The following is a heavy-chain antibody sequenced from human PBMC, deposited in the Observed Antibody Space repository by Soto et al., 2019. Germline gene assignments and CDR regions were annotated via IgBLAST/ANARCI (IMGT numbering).Heavy chain of an antibody. CDR3: AKDVESGWYEAFDY. CDR1: GFAFSQYG. CDR2: IRSFDYRT. D-gene: IGHD6-19*01. V-gene: IGHV3-23*01. Sequence: GGSLRLSCTASGFAFSQYGMSWVRQAPGKGLEWVSSIRSFDYRTNYADSVKGRFTISRDNSKSTLSLQMNSLRAEDTAVYYCAKDVESGWYEAFDYWGPGTLVTVSS. J-gene: IGHJ4*02.